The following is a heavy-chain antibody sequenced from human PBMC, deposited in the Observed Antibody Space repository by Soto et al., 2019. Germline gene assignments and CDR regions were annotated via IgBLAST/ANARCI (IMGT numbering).Heavy chain of an antibody. CDR3: ARLSSGYYGYYYYGMDV. J-gene: IGHJ6*02. Sequence: PGEALKVSCKGSGYSFTSYWIGWVRQMPGKGLEWMGIIYPGDSDTRYSPSFQGQVTISADKSISTAYLQWSSLKASDTAMYYCARLSSGYYGYYYYGMDVWGQGTTVTVS. CDR1: GYSFTSYW. D-gene: IGHD3-22*01. V-gene: IGHV5-51*01. CDR2: IYPGDSDT.